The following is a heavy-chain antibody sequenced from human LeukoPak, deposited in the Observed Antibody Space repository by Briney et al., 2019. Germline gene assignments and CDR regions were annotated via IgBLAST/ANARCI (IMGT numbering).Heavy chain of an antibody. CDR1: GGTFSSYD. CDR2: MNPNSGNT. Sequence: ASVKVSCKASGGTFSSYDINWVRQATGQGLEWMGWMNPNSGNTGYAQKFQGRVTMTRNTSISTAYMELSSLRSEDTAVYYCARGFYGSGSYYINWFDPWGQGTLVTVSS. D-gene: IGHD3-10*01. V-gene: IGHV1-8*02. J-gene: IGHJ5*02. CDR3: ARGFYGSGSYYINWFDP.